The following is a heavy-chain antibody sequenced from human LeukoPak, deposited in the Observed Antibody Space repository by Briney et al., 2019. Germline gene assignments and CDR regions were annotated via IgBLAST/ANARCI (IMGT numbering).Heavy chain of an antibody. J-gene: IGHJ4*02. Sequence: ASVKVSCKASGYTFSSYGFSWVRQAPGQGLEWMVWINAYNGNTNYAQNLQGRVTMTTDTSTSTAYMELRSLRTDDTAVYYCARRQGTTLNFDYWGQGNLVTVSS. CDR1: GYTFSSYG. CDR2: INAYNGNT. CDR3: ARRQGTTLNFDY. V-gene: IGHV1-18*01. D-gene: IGHD1-1*01.